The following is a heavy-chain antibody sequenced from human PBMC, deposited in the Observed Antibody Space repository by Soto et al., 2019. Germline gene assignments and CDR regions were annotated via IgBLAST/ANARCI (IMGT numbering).Heavy chain of an antibody. CDR2: IKQDGSEK. CDR3: ARDLYCSSTSCYGYYFDY. D-gene: IGHD2-2*01. V-gene: IGHV3-7*01. J-gene: IGHJ4*02. CDR1: GFTFSSYW. Sequence: PGGSLRLSCAASGFTFSSYWMSWVRQAPGKGLEWVANIKQDGSEKYYVDSVKGRFTISRDNAKNSLYLQMNSLRAEDTAVYYCARDLYCSSTSCYGYYFDYWGQGTLVTVSS.